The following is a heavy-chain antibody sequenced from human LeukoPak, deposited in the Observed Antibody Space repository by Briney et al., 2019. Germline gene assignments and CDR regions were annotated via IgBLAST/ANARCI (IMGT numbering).Heavy chain of an antibody. D-gene: IGHD2-15*01. CDR3: AKDFSWSFDY. V-gene: IGHV3-30*02. J-gene: IGHJ4*02. CDR2: VENNGNGK. CDR1: GFTFSINN. Sequence: GGSLRLSCAASGFTFSINNMHWVRQAPGKGREWVAFVENNGNGKYAASVRGRFTVSRDNSRNTLYLQMNSLRNEDTAVYYCAKDFSWSFDYWGQGSLVTVSS.